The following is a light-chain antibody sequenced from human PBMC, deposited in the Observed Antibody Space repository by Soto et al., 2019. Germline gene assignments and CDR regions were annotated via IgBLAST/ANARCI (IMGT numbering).Light chain of an antibody. CDR1: SSNIGINY. CDR2: RNN. Sequence: QSVLTQPPSASGTPGQRVTISCSGSSSNIGINYVYWYQQLPGTAPKLLIYRNNQRPSGVPDRFFGSKSGTSASLAISGLRSEDEADYYCAAWDDSLSSPVFGGGTKVTVL. CDR3: AAWDDSLSSPV. V-gene: IGLV1-47*01. J-gene: IGLJ3*02.